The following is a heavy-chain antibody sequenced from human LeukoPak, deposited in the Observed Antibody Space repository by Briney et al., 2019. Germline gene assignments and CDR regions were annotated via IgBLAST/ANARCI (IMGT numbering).Heavy chain of an antibody. V-gene: IGHV4-4*07. CDR3: ARVDDCSSTSCYYERDYYGMDV. CDR1: GGSISSYY. D-gene: IGHD2-2*01. CDR2: IYTSGST. J-gene: IGHJ6*02. Sequence: SETLSLTCTVSGGSISSYYWSWIRQPAGKGLEWIGRIYTSGSTNYNPSLKSRVTISVDTSKNQFSLKLSSVTAADTAVYYCARVDDCSSTSCYYERDYYGMDVWGQGTTVTVSS.